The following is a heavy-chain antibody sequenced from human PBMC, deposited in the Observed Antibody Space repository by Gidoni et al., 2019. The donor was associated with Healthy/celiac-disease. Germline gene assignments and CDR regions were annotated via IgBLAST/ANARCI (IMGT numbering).Heavy chain of an antibody. J-gene: IGHJ4*02. CDR1: GFTLGDEA. CDR2: IRSKAYGGTT. Sequence: VQLVESGGGLVEPGRPRRLSCSASGFTLGDEAISWFRQAPGKGLGWVGFIRSKAYGGTTEYAASVKGRFTISRDDSKSIAYLQMNSLKTEDTAVYYCTRDALLYYDFWSGYFPSNFDYWGQGTLVTVSS. V-gene: IGHV3-49*03. D-gene: IGHD3-3*01. CDR3: TRDALLYYDFWSGYFPSNFDY.